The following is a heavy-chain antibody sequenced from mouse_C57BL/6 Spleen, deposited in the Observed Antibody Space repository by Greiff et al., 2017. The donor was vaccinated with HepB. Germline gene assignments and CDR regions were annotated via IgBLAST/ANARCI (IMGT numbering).Heavy chain of an antibody. CDR3: ARHGMITRDYYAMDY. CDR1: GFTFSSYG. V-gene: IGHV5-6*01. J-gene: IGHJ4*01. CDR2: ISSGGSYT. Sequence: EVQLQESGGDLVKPGGSLKLSCAASGFTFSSYGMSWVRQTPDKRLEWVATISSGGSYTYYPDSVKGRFTISRDNAKNTLYLQMSSLKSEDTAMYYCARHGMITRDYYAMDYWGQGTSVTVSS. D-gene: IGHD2-4*01.